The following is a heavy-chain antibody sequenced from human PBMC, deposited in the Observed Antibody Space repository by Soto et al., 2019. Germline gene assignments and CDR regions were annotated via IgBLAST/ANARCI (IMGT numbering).Heavy chain of an antibody. CDR2: FDPEDGET. D-gene: IGHD5-18*01. CDR3: ATDSMAAMVGLNYYYGMDV. Sequence: ASVKVSCKVSGYTLTEFSMHWVRQAPGKGPEWMGGFDPEDGETIYAQKFQGRVTMTEDTSTDTAYMELSRLRSEDTAVYYCATDSMAAMVGLNYYYGMDVWGQGTTVTVSS. V-gene: IGHV1-24*01. J-gene: IGHJ6*02. CDR1: GYTLTEFS.